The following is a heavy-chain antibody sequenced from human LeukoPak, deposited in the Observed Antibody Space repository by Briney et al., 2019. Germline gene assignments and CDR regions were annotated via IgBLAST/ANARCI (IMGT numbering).Heavy chain of an antibody. V-gene: IGHV1-2*06. J-gene: IGHJ4*02. Sequence: ASVKVSCKASGYTFTDYYMHWVRQAPGQGLEWMGRINPNSGGTNYAQKFQGRVTMTRDTSISTAYMELSRLRSDDTAVYYCARGRVGAITFDYWGQGTLVTVSS. CDR1: GYTFTDYY. CDR2: INPNSGGT. D-gene: IGHD1-26*01. CDR3: ARGRVGAITFDY.